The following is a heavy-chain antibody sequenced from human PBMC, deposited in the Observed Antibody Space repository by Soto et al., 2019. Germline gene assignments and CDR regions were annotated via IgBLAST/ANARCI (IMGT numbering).Heavy chain of an antibody. CDR3: ASYRTTGGEKDY. Sequence: QVQLVESGGGVVQPGRSLRLSCAASGFTFSSYGMNWVRQAPGKGLEWVAVIWSDGSNKYYADTVKGGFTITRDNSKNTLYLQMNGLRYGDTDVYYCASYRTTGGEKDYWGQGTMVTVSS. CDR2: IWSDGSNK. J-gene: IGHJ4*02. CDR1: GFTFSSYG. V-gene: IGHV3-33*01. D-gene: IGHD1-7*01.